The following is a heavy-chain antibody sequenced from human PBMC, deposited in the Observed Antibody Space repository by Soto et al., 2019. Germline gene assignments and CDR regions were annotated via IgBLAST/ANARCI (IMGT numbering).Heavy chain of an antibody. Sequence: QTGGSLRLSCAASGFTFSSYGMHWVRQAPGKGLEWVAVISYDGSNKYYADSVKGRFTISRDNSKNTLYLQMNSLRAEDTAVYYCEKVRSTITLDYWGQGTLVTVSS. CDR2: ISYDGSNK. D-gene: IGHD5-12*01. V-gene: IGHV3-30*18. CDR1: GFTFSSYG. J-gene: IGHJ4*02. CDR3: EKVRSTITLDY.